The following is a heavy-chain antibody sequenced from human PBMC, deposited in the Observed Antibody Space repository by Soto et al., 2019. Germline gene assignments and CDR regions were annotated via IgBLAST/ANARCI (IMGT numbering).Heavy chain of an antibody. CDR3: ARGIPGHYAVDV. J-gene: IGHJ6*02. CDR2: VNGDGTTT. CDR1: GFTFNSYW. Sequence: EVQLVESGGGLVQPGGSLRLSCAASGFTFNSYWMHWVRQAPGKGLVWVSRVNGDGTTTNYADSVKGRFAIYRDNAKNTLSLQVDSLRDDDTVVYFCARGIPGHYAVDVWGQGTTVPVSS. V-gene: IGHV3-74*01. D-gene: IGHD5-18*01.